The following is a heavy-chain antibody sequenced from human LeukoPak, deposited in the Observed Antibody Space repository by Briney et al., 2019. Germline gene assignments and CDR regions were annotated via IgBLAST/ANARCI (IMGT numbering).Heavy chain of an antibody. J-gene: IGHJ4*02. CDR3: VGGSQWLFFGY. D-gene: IGHD6-19*01. CDR2: INYSGTT. Sequence: PSETLSLTCIISGGSVSSYYWSWIRQPPGKGLEWIGYINYSGTTNYNPSLKSRVTVAVDTSKNQISLKMSSVTAADTAVYYCVGGSQWLFFGYWGQGTLVTVSS. V-gene: IGHV4-59*02. CDR1: GGSVSSYY.